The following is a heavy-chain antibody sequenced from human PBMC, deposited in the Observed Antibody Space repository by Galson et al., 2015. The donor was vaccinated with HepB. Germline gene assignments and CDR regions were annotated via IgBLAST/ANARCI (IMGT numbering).Heavy chain of an antibody. CDR2: ISWNSGSI. V-gene: IGHV3-9*01. CDR1: VFTFDDYA. CDR3: AKDGSPRLAAAGVDY. J-gene: IGHJ4*02. D-gene: IGHD6-13*01. Sequence: SLRLSCAASVFTFDDYAMHWVRQAPGKGLEWVSGISWNSGSIGYADSVKGRFTISRDNAKNSLYLQMNSLRAEDTALYYCAKDGSPRLAAAGVDYWGQGTLVTVSS.